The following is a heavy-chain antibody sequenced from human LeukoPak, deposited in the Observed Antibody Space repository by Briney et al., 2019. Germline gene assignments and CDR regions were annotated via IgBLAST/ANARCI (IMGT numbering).Heavy chain of an antibody. Sequence: PSETLSLTCTVSGDSISSGGYYWSWIRQHPGMGLEWIGYIYHSGDTYYSPSLKSRTTISVDTSKNHFSLKMTSVSAADTAVYYCARERVSYFDNWGQGTLVTVSS. CDR3: ARERVSYFDN. V-gene: IGHV4-31*03. CDR2: IYHSGDT. CDR1: GDSISSGGYY. J-gene: IGHJ4*02.